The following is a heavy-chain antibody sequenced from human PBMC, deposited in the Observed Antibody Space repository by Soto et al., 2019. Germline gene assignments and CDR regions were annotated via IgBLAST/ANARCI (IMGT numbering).Heavy chain of an antibody. CDR1: GGTFSSYA. V-gene: IGHV1-69*13. D-gene: IGHD3-16*01. CDR2: IIPIFGTA. J-gene: IGHJ6*02. CDR3: ASSTGGGGDYYYYGMDV. Sequence: GASVKVSCKASGGTFSSYAISWVRQAPGQGLEWMGGIIPIFGTANYAQKLQGRVTITADESTSTAYMELSSLRSEDTAVYYCASSTGGGGDYYYYGMDVWGQGTTVTVSS.